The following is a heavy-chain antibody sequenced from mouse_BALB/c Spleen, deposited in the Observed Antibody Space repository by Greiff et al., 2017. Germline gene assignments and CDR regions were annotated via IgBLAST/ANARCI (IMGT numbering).Heavy chain of an antibody. Sequence: VQLQQSGAELVRPGASVTLSCKASGYTFTDYEMHWVKQTPVHGLEWIGAIDPETGGTAYNQKFKGKATLTADKSSSTAYMKLRSLTSEDSAVYYCTRSTGTSWFAYWGQGTLVTVSA. J-gene: IGHJ3*01. D-gene: IGHD4-1*01. CDR3: TRSTGTSWFAY. CDR1: GYTFTDYE. CDR2: IDPETGGT. V-gene: IGHV1-15*01.